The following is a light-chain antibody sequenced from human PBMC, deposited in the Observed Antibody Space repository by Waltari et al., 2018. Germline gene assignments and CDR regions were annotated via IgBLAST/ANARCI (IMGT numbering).Light chain of an antibody. CDR1: SSNLGSNT. J-gene: IGLJ3*02. CDR3: AAWDDSLNGQV. Sequence: QSVLTQPPSASGPAGQSVTISCSGSSSNLGSNTVTGYQQFPGTSPRLLFYTNDQRPSGVPDRFSASRSGTSASLAISGLRSEDEADYYCAAWDDSLNGQVFGGGTKLTVL. CDR2: TND. V-gene: IGLV1-44*01.